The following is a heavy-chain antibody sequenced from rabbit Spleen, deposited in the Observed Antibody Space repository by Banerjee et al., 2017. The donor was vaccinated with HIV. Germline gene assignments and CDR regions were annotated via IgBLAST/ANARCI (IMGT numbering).Heavy chain of an antibody. CDR3: ARDSGSSFSSYGMDL. CDR2: IWTGSTGIT. Sequence: QSLEESGGGLVKPGASLTLTCTASGFSFSSGYDMCWVRQAPGKGLEWIGTIWTGSTGITWYATWAKGRFTISRTSSTTVTLQMTSLTAADTATYFCARDSGSSFSSYGMDLWGPGTLVTVS. V-gene: IGHV1S40*01. CDR1: GFSFSSGYD. J-gene: IGHJ6*01. D-gene: IGHD8-1*01.